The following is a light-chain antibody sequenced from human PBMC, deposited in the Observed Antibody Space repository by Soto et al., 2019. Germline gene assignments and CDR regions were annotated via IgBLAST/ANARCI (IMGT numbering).Light chain of an antibody. CDR1: SSDVGGYNY. CDR2: GVS. V-gene: IGLV2-14*01. Sequence: QSGLNEAAAGSGSPEKKITISCTGTSSDVGGYNYVSWYQQHPGKAPKLMIYGVSNRPSGVSNRFSGSKSGNTASLTISGLQAEDEADYYCSSYTSSSTLYVFGTGTKVTVL. CDR3: SSYTSSSTLYV. J-gene: IGLJ1*01.